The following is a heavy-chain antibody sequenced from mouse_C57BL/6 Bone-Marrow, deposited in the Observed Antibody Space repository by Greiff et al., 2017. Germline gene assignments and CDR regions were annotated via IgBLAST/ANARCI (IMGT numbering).Heavy chain of an antibody. Sequence: QVQLQQPGAELVKPGASVKLSFKASGYTFTSYWMHWVKQRPGQGLEWIGMIHPNSGSTNYNEKFKSKATLTVDKSSRTAYMQLSSLTSEDSAVYYCASSRVPLAYWGQGTLVTVSA. CDR3: ASSRVPLAY. CDR1: GYTFTSYW. V-gene: IGHV1-64*01. CDR2: IHPNSGST. J-gene: IGHJ3*01.